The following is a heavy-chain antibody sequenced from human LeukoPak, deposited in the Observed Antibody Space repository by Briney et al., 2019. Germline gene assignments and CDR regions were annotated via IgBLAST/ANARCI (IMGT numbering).Heavy chain of an antibody. CDR3: ARGLRWPDF. V-gene: IGHV3-7*03. J-gene: IGHJ4*02. Sequence: PGGSLRLSCKTSGLTFSDDWMNWVRQAPGKGPEWVANINQDPSGASYVDSVRGRFTISRDNAKESVYLQMNSLRADDTAIYYCARGLRWPDFWGQGTLVTVSS. CDR1: GLTFSDDW. CDR2: INQDPSGA. D-gene: IGHD4-23*01.